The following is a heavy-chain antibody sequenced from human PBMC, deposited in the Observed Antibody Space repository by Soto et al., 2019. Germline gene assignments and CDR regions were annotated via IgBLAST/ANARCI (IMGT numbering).Heavy chain of an antibody. D-gene: IGHD3-3*01. J-gene: IGHJ6*02. CDR2: INHSGST. Sequence: SETLSLTCAVYGGSFSGYYWSWIRQPPGKGLEWIGEINHSGSTNYNPSLKSRVTISVDTSKNQFSLKLSSVTAADTAVYYCARRGETFWRGYYPFYYYYGMDVWGQGTTVTVSS. CDR1: GGSFSGYY. CDR3: ARRGETFWRGYYPFYYYYGMDV. V-gene: IGHV4-34*01.